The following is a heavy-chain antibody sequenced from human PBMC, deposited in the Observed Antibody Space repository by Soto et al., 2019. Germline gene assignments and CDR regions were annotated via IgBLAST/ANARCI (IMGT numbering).Heavy chain of an antibody. D-gene: IGHD6-19*01. CDR1: GGTFSSYT. J-gene: IGHJ4*02. CDR3: ASRNSGNDY. CDR2: IIPIFYPT. Sequence: QVLLVQSGAEVKKPGSSVKVSCKASGGTFSSYTINWVRQAPGQGLEWMGGIIPIFYPTNYAQKFKGRVTITADKSTSTAYMELSSLRSEATAVYYCASRNSGNDYWGQGTLVTVSS. V-gene: IGHV1-69*06.